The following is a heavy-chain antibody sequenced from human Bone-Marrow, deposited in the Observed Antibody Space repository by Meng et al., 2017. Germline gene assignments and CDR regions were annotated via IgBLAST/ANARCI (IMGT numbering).Heavy chain of an antibody. CDR3: ARETLGYCSSTSCYIGPPDY. D-gene: IGHD2-2*01. Sequence: QVQLVQSGSELKKPGASVKGSCKASGYTFTSYAMNWVRQAPGQGLEWVGWINTNTGNPTYAQGFTGRFVFSLDTSVSTAYLQIGSLKAEDTAVYYCARETLGYCSSTSCYIGPPDYWGQGTLVTVSS. V-gene: IGHV7-4-1*01. J-gene: IGHJ4*02. CDR1: GYTFTSYA. CDR2: INTNTGNP.